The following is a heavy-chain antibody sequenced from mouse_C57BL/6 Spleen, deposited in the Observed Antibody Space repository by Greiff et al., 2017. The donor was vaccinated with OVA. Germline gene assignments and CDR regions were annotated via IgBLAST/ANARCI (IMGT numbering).Heavy chain of an antibody. CDR1: GFTFSDYG. J-gene: IGHJ4*01. D-gene: IGHD4-1*01. CDR3: ARLNWVYAMDY. CDR2: ISSGSSTI. Sequence: DVHLVESGGGLVKPGGSLKLSCAASGFTFSDYGMHWVRQAPEKGLEWVAYISSGSSTIYYADTVKGRFTISRDNAKNTLFLQMTSLRSEDTAMYYCARLNWVYAMDYWGQGTSVTVSS. V-gene: IGHV5-17*01.